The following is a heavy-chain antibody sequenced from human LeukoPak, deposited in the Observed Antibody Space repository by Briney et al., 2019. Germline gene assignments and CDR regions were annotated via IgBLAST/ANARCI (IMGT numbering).Heavy chain of an antibody. CDR2: ISGSGGNT. V-gene: IGHV3-23*01. CDR3: AKSGSGGYHYYYYYHMDA. J-gene: IGHJ6*03. D-gene: IGHD1-26*01. Sequence: QTGGSLRLSCAASGFSFSNFAMNWVRLAPGKGLEWVSSISGSGGNTYYADSVNGRVTISRDNSMDTLYLHINGLRVEDTATYFCAKSGSGGYHYYYYYHMDAWGKGTTVTVSS. CDR1: GFSFSNFA.